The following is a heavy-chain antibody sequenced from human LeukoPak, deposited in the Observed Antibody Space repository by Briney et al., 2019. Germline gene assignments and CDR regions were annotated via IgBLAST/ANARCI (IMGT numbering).Heavy chain of an antibody. V-gene: IGHV1-8*01. CDR1: GYTFTSYD. CDR2: MNPNSGNT. CDR3: ARPYSSSSGPFDP. J-gene: IGHJ5*02. D-gene: IGHD6-6*01. Sequence: ASVKVSCKASGYTFTSYDINWVRQATGQGLEWLGWMNPNSGNTGYAQKFQGRVTMTRNTSISTAYMELSSLRSEDTAVYYCARPYSSSSGPFDPWGQGTLVTVSS.